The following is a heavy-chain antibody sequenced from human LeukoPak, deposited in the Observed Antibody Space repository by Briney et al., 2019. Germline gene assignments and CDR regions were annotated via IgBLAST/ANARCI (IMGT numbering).Heavy chain of an antibody. CDR2: ISSSSSYT. CDR3: ARDGHSYGYDLDY. CDR1: GFTFSDYY. V-gene: IGHV3-11*06. J-gene: IGHJ4*02. D-gene: IGHD5-18*01. Sequence: GWSLRLSCATSGFTFSDYYMSWIRQAPGKGLEWVSYISSSSSYTNYADSVKGRFTISRDNAKNSLYLQMNSLRAEDTAVYYCARDGHSYGYDLDYWGQGTLVTVSS.